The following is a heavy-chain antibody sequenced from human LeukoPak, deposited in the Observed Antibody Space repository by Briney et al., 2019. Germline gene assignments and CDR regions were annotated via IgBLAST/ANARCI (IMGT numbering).Heavy chain of an antibody. CDR2: IIPIFGTA. CDR1: GGTFSSYA. V-gene: IGHV1-69*13. D-gene: IGHD6-19*01. CDR3: ARAYSSGWYTRYYYYGMDV. J-gene: IGHJ6*02. Sequence: GASVKVSCKASGGTFSSYAISWVRQAPGQGLEWMGGIIPIFGTANYAQKFQGRVTTTADESTSTAYMELSSLRSEDTAVYYCARAYSSGWYTRYYYYGMDVWGQGTTVTVSS.